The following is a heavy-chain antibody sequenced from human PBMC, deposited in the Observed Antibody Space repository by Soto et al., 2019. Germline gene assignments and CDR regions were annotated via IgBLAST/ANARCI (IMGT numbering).Heavy chain of an antibody. D-gene: IGHD6-19*01. J-gene: IGHJ4*02. Sequence: GGSLRLSCAASGFTFKSYAMNWVRQAPGKGLEWVASTPGSGGSSYYADSVKGRFTISRDNSKNTLYLDLNSLKAEDTAMYYCARGGSTGWFYFDFGGQGTQVTVSS. CDR3: ARGGSTGWFYFDF. CDR2: TPGSGGSS. CDR1: GFTFKSYA. V-gene: IGHV3-23*01.